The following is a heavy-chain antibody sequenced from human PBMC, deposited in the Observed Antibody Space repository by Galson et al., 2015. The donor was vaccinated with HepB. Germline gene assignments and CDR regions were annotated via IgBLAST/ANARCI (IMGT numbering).Heavy chain of an antibody. CDR1: GFTLSGYG. CDR2: IRFDASNK. V-gene: IGHV3-30*02. J-gene: IGHJ3*01. D-gene: IGHD3-3*01. Sequence: SLRLSCAASGFTLSGYGMHWVRQAPGKGLEWVTFIRFDASNKFYVDTVKGRFTISRDNSKNTLYLQMNSLRPEDTAVYFCARGVGVLRERTVAFDLWGQGTMVTISS. CDR3: ARGVGVLRERTVAFDL.